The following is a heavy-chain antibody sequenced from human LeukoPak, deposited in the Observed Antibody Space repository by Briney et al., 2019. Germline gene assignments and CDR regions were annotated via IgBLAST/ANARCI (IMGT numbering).Heavy chain of an antibody. V-gene: IGHV4-39*01. CDR2: IYYSGST. J-gene: IGHJ4*02. D-gene: IGHD6-6*01. Sequence: PSETLSLTCTVSGGSISSSSYYWGWIRQPPGKGLEWIGSIYYSGSTYYNPSLKSRVTISVDTSKNQFSLKLSSVTAADTAVYYCANYDSSSSGWVDYWGQGTLVTVSS. CDR1: GGSISSSSYY. CDR3: ANYDSSSSGWVDY.